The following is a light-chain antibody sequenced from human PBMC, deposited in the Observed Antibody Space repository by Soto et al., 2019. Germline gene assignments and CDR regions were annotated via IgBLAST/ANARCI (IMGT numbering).Light chain of an antibody. CDR1: QSIVANY. CDR2: GVS. Sequence: EIVLTQSPGPLSLSPGEGATLSCRASQSIVANYLAWYQQTPGQSPRLLIYGVSSRATGIPDRFSGSGSRTDFSLTINRLEPEDSAVYYCQQYGSSPGTCGQGTKVDIK. J-gene: IGKJ1*01. V-gene: IGKV3-20*01. CDR3: QQYGSSPGT.